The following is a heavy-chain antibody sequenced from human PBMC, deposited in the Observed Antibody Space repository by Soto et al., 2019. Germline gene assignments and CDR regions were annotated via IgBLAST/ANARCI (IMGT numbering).Heavy chain of an antibody. D-gene: IGHD1-26*01. CDR1: GFNFNTYS. CDR2: ISTSGGYK. CDR3: AGERAALPGARDAMDV. Sequence: EVRLVESGGGLVKPGGSLRVSCAASGFNFNTYSMNWVRQAPGKGLEWVSFISTSGGYKYYADSVRGRFTISRDNAKKSVYLERNSLTADDTAVYYCAGERAALPGARDAMDVWGQGTTVTVSS. V-gene: IGHV3-21*02. J-gene: IGHJ6*02.